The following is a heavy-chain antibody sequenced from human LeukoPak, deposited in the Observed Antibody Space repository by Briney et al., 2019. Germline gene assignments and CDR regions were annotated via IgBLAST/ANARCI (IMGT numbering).Heavy chain of an antibody. D-gene: IGHD6-13*01. CDR2: IKQDGSDK. J-gene: IGHJ4*02. Sequence: ETLSLTCTVSGGSISSGGYYWSWIRQHPGKGLEWVAHIKQDGSDKYYVDSVKGRFTISRDNAKNSLSLQMNSLRAEDTAMYYCVRDSGWYRFDYWGQGTLVTVSA. CDR3: VRDSGWYRFDY. V-gene: IGHV3-7*03. CDR1: GGSISSGGYY.